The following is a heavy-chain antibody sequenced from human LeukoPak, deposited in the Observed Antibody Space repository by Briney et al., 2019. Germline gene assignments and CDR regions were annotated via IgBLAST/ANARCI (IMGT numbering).Heavy chain of an antibody. D-gene: IGHD3-3*01. J-gene: IGHJ4*02. CDR3: ARDVGRGSYFDY. CDR2: ISDDGNNK. V-gene: IGHV3-30*04. Sequence: GGSLRLSCAASGFTLSNHAIHWVRQAPGKGLGWVAVISDDGNNKYYADSVKGRFTISRDSSKNTPYLQMNSLRAEDTAVYYCARDVGRGSYFDYWGQGALVTVSS. CDR1: GFTLSNHA.